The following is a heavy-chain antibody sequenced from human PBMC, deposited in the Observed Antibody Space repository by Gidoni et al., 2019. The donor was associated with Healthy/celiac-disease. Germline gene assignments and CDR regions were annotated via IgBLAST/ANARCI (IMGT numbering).Heavy chain of an antibody. CDR2: INPSGGST. CDR1: GYTFTSYY. V-gene: IGHV1-46*01. D-gene: IGHD3-3*01. Sequence: QVQLVQSGAEVKKPGASVKVSCKASGYTFTSYYMHWVRQAPGQGLEWMGIINPSGGSTSYAQKFQGRVTMTRDTSTSTVYMELSSLRSEDTAVYYCARGEAIFGVVIAGSHLFDYWGQGTLVTVSS. CDR3: ARGEAIFGVVIAGSHLFDY. J-gene: IGHJ4*02.